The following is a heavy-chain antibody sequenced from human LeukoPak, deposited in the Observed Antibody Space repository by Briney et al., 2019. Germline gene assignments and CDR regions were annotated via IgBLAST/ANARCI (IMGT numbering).Heavy chain of an antibody. CDR3: AKDPTYYYDSSGYYSAY. CDR1: GFTFSSYA. V-gene: IGHV3-23*01. CDR2: ISGSGGST. D-gene: IGHD3-22*01. Sequence: GGSLRLSCAASGFTFSSYAMSWVRQAPGKGLEWVSAISGSGGSTYYADSVKGRFTISRDNSKNTLYLQMNSLRAEDTAVYYCAKDPTYYYDSSGYYSAYWGQETLVTVSS. J-gene: IGHJ4*02.